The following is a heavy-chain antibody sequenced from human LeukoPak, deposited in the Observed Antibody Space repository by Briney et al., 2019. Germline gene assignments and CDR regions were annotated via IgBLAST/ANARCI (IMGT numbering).Heavy chain of an antibody. Sequence: SETLSLTCTVSGGSISSYYWSWIRQPPGKGLEWIGYIYYSGSPNYNPSLKSRVTISVDTSKNQFSLKLSSVTAADTAVYYCARGYITIFGVVPDWFDPWGQGTLVTVSS. J-gene: IGHJ5*02. CDR2: IYYSGSP. CDR1: GGSISSYY. CDR3: ARGYITIFGVVPDWFDP. D-gene: IGHD3-3*01. V-gene: IGHV4-59*01.